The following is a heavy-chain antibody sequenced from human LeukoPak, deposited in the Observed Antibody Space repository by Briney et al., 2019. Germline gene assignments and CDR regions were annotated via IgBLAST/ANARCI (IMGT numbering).Heavy chain of an antibody. J-gene: IGHJ6*02. CDR3: ARDSVYGDYGMDV. V-gene: IGHV3-48*03. Sequence: GGSLRLSCAASGFPFSSYEMNWVRQAPGKGLDWVSYISSSGSTIYYADSVKGRFTISRDNAKNSLYLQRNSLRAEDTAVYYCARDSVYGDYGMDVWGQGTTVTVSS. CDR1: GFPFSSYE. CDR2: ISSSGSTI. D-gene: IGHD4-17*01.